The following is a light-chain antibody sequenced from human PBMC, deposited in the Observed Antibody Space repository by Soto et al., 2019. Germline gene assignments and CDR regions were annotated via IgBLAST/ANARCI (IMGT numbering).Light chain of an antibody. Sequence: AIQMTQSPSSLSASVGDRVTITCRASQGIRSDLTWYQQKPGKAPKLLIYDASSLQSGVPSRFSGSGSGTDFTLSISSLQPDDFATYYCLKDNSYPYTFGQGTKLELK. J-gene: IGKJ2*01. V-gene: IGKV1-6*01. CDR3: LKDNSYPYT. CDR1: QGIRSD. CDR2: DAS.